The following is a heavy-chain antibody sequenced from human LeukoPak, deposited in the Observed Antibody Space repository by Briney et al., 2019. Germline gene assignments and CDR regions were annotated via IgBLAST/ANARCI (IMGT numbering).Heavy chain of an antibody. Sequence: PSETLSLTCTASGGSISSNDYYWDWIRQPPGMGLEYIGSIYYSGSTYYNPSLKSRVTISVDTSKNQFSLKLSSVTAADTAVYYCARHRGSSSLFDYWGQGTLVTVSS. CDR3: ARHRGSSSLFDY. CDR1: GGSISSNDYY. D-gene: IGHD6-6*01. V-gene: IGHV4-39*01. CDR2: IYYSGST. J-gene: IGHJ4*02.